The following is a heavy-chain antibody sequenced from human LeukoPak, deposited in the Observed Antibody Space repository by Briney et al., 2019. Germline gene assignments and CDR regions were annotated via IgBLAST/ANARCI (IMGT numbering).Heavy chain of an antibody. CDR2: ISSSSSYI. D-gene: IGHD4-23*01. V-gene: IGHV3-21*04. J-gene: IGHJ1*01. CDR1: GFTFSSYS. Sequence: GGSLRLSCAASGFTFSSYSMNWVRQAPGKGLEWVSSISSSSSYIYYADSVKGRFTISRDNAKNSLYLQMNSLKTEDTAVYYCTCNPWVVTSAIGFQHWGQGTLVRVSS. CDR3: TCNPWVVTSAIGFQH.